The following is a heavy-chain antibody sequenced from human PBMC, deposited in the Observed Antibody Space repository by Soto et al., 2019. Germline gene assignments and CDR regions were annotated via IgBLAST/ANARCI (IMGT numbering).Heavy chain of an antibody. CDR3: TKGVVVITSYFQH. Sequence: PGGSLRLSCAASGFTFRNYGMNWVRQAPGKGLEWVAVISYDKSNKYYADSVKGRFTISRDNSKNTLYLQMNSLRAEDTAVYYCTKGVVVITSYFQHWGQGTLVTVSS. J-gene: IGHJ1*01. CDR1: GFTFRNYG. D-gene: IGHD3-22*01. CDR2: ISYDKSNK. V-gene: IGHV3-30*18.